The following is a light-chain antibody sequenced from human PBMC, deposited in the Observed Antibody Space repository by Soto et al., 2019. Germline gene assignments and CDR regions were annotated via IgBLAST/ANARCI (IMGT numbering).Light chain of an antibody. V-gene: IGKV3-15*01. J-gene: IGKJ1*01. CDR2: GAS. CDR1: QSVSSN. CDR3: QKYNNCLT. Sequence: IVMTQSPATLSVSPGERATLSCRASQSVSSNLAWYQQKPGQAPRLLIYGASTRATGIPARFSGSGSGTEFTLTISSLQSEDFAVYYCQKYNNCLTLGQG.